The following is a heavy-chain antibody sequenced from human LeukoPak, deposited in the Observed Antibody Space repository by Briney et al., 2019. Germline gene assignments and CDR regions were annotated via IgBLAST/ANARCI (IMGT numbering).Heavy chain of an antibody. CDR1: GASMGSFD. J-gene: IGHJ4*02. CDR2: VYDGGKT. CDR3: ARGGPRTDDYNFDF. V-gene: IGHV4-59*01. Sequence: SETLSLTRSVSGASMGSFDWGWVRQSPGKGLEWIGYVYDGGKTYYNPSLRGRVTMSVDTPNNQFFLKLRSVTAADTAVYYCARGGPRTDDYNFDFWGQGALVSVSS. D-gene: IGHD5-24*01.